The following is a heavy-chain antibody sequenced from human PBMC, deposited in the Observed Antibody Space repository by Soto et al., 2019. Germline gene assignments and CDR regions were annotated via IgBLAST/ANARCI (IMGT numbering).Heavy chain of an antibody. V-gene: IGHV3-48*01. CDR2: ISSSSSTI. J-gene: IGHJ4*02. D-gene: IGHD3-10*01. CDR3: ARDDYAYYYGSGSYYNLDYFDY. Sequence: PGGSLRLSCAASGFTFSSYSMNWVRQAPGKGLEWVSYISSSSSTIYYADSVKGRFTISRDNAKNSLYLQMNSLRAEDTAVYYCARDDYAYYYGSGSYYNLDYFDYWGQGTLVTVSS. CDR1: GFTFSSYS.